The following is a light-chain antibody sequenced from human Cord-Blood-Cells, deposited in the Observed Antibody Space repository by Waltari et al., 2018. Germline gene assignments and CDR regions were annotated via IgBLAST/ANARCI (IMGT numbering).Light chain of an antibody. CDR3: QQSYSTPYT. CDR1: QSISSY. V-gene: IGKV1-39*01. Sequence: PSSLSASVGDRVTITCRASQSISSYLNWYQQKPGKAPKLLIYAASSLQSGVPSRFSGSGSGTDFTLTISSLQPEDFATYYCQQSYSTPYTFGQGTKLEIK. CDR2: AAS. J-gene: IGKJ2*01.